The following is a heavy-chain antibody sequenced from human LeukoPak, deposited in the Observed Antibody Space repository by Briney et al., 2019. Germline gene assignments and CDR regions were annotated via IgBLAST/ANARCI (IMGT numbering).Heavy chain of an antibody. D-gene: IGHD3-3*01. J-gene: IGHJ3*02. CDR1: GFTFRIFG. Sequence: GGSLRLSCAASGFTFRIFGLNWVRQAPGKGPEWVSYIDARSGITYYADSVQGRFTISRDDARESVFLQMDGLRVDDTAVYYCARTYDFGRGPPGDAFDNWGPGTWVIVSS. V-gene: IGHV3-48*04. CDR3: ARTYDFGRGPPGDAFDN. CDR2: IDARSGIT.